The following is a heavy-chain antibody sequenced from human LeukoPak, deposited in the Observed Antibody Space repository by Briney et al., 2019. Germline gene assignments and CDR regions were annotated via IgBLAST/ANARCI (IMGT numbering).Heavy chain of an antibody. CDR3: AKILTGTGPTMDV. V-gene: IGHV4-34*01. Sequence: PSETLSLTCAVYGGSFSDYFWSWIRQPPGKGLEWIGEISHSGSTTYNPSLRSRVTISGDTSKKQFSLKLSSVTAADTAVYYCAKILTGTGPTMDVWGQGTTVTVSS. J-gene: IGHJ6*02. CDR1: GGSFSDYF. CDR2: ISHSGST. D-gene: IGHD1-20*01.